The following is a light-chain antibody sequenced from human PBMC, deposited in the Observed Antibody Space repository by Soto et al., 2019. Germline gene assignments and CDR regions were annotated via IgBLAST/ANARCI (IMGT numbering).Light chain of an antibody. CDR2: GNS. CDR3: QSYDSSLSGSVV. Sequence: QSVLTQPPSVSGAPGQRVTISCTGSSSNIGAGYDVHWYQQLPGTAPKVRIYGNSNRPAGVPDRFSGSKSGTSASLAITGLQAEDEADYYCQSYDSSLSGSVVFGGGTKLTVL. V-gene: IGLV1-40*01. J-gene: IGLJ2*01. CDR1: SSNIGAGYD.